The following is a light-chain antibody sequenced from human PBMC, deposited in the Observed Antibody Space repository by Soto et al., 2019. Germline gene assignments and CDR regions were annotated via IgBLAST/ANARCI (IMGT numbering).Light chain of an antibody. CDR3: QQTYTSVAT. V-gene: IGKV1-39*01. CDR2: AAS. Sequence: DIQLTQSPASPSASVGDSVTLSWQTSQRVDSYIHWYQHQSGKPPKLLIYAASTLQDGVPSRFSGGGSGTAFSLIITGLQPGDSATYYCQQTYTSVATFGQGTKVHIK. CDR1: QRVDSY. J-gene: IGKJ1*01.